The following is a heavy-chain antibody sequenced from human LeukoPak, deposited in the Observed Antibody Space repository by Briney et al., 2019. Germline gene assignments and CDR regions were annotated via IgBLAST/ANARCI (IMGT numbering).Heavy chain of an antibody. CDR2: INPSGATT. V-gene: IGHV1-46*01. CDR3: ARRMVRGVTRDAFDI. CDR1: GYTFTSYF. Sequence: ASVKVSCKASGYTFTSYFMHWVRQAPGQGLEWMGIINPSGATTNYAQKFQGRVTMTWDTSTSTVYMELSSLRSEDTAVYYCARRMVRGVTRDAFDIWGQGTMVTVSS. D-gene: IGHD3-10*01. J-gene: IGHJ3*02.